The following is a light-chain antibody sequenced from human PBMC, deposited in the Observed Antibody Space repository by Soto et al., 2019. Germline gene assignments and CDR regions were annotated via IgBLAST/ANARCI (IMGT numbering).Light chain of an antibody. CDR2: WAS. CDR3: QQYYNSPFT. V-gene: IGKV4-1*01. Sequence: DIVMTQSPDSLAVSLGERATINCKSSQTVFYSSNNKNYLAWYQQKPGQPPKLLIYWASTRESGVPERFSGSGSGTDFTLTISSLQAEDVAVYHCQQYYNSPFTFGPGTKVEIK. CDR1: QTVFYSSNNKNY. J-gene: IGKJ3*01.